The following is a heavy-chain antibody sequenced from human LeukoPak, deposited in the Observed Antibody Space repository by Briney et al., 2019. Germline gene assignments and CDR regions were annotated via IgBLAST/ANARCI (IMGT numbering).Heavy chain of an antibody. CDR1: GFSLSTSGVG. D-gene: IGHD4/OR15-4a*01. CDR3: ARVLVGRDWFDP. V-gene: IGHV2-5*01. Sequence: KESGPTLVKPTQTLTLTCTFSGFSLSTSGVGVGWIRQPPGKALEWLALIYWNDDKRYSPSLKSRLTITKDTSKNQVVLTMTNMDPVDTATYYCARVLVGRDWFDPWGQGTLVTVSS. J-gene: IGHJ5*02. CDR2: IYWNDDK.